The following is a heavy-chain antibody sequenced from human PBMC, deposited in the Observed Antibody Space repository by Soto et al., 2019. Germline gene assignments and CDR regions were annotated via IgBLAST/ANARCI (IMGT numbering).Heavy chain of an antibody. CDR1: GYTFTSYY. J-gene: IGHJ5*02. CDR3: ARPLRPGGGWHWFDT. CDR2: INPSGGST. Sequence: ASVKVSCKASGYTFTSYYMHWVRQAPGQGLEWMGIINPSGGSTSYAQKFQGRVTMTRDTSTSTVYMELSSLRSVDTAVYYCARPLRPGGGWHWFDTWGQGTLVTVSS. V-gene: IGHV1-46*01. D-gene: IGHD2-15*01.